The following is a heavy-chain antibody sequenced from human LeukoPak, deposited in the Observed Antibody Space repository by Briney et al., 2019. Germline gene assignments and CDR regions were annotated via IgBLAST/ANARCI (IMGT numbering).Heavy chain of an antibody. J-gene: IGHJ4*02. CDR1: GLTFDDYA. CDR3: AKRNQGGYCSGGSCYDD. D-gene: IGHD2-15*01. Sequence: PGGSLRLSCAASGLTFDDYAMHWVRQAPGKGLEWVSLISGDGGSTYYADSVKGRFTISRDNSKNSLYLQMNSLRTEDTALYYCAKRNQGGYCSGGSCYDDWGQGTLVTVSS. V-gene: IGHV3-43*02. CDR2: ISGDGGST.